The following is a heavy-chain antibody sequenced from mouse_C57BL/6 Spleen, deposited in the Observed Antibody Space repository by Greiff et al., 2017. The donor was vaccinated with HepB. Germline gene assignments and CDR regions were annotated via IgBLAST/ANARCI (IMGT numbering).Heavy chain of an antibody. D-gene: IGHD2-4*01. CDR1: GYTFTSYW. J-gene: IGHJ4*01. CDR2: IHPNSGST. V-gene: IGHV1-64*01. CDR3: ARGGDYGDYYAMDY. Sequence: VQLQQSGAELVKPGASVKLSCKASGYTFTSYWMHWVKQRPGQGLEWIGMIHPNSGSTNYNEKFKSKATLTVDKSSSTAYMQLRSLTSEDSAVYYCARGGDYGDYYAMDYWGQGTSVTVSS.